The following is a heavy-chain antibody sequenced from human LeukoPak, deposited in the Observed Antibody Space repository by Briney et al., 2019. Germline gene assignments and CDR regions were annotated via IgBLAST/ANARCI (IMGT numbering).Heavy chain of an antibody. CDR3: ARERLYSGSHYDVDY. D-gene: IGHD1-26*01. CDR2: ISSTGSYI. J-gene: IGHJ4*02. V-gene: IGHV3-48*02. CDR1: GFTFSSYT. Sequence: GESLRLSCAASGFTFSSYTMNWVRQAPGKGLEWVSYISSTGSYIYYADSVKGRFTVSRDNAKNSLYLQMDSLRDEDTAVYYCARERLYSGSHYDVDYWGQGTLVTVSS.